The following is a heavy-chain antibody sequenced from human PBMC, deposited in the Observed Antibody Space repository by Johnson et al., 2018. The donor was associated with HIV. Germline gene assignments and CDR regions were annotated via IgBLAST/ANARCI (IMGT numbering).Heavy chain of an antibody. CDR1: GFTFSSYA. V-gene: IGHV3-30*18. Sequence: QVQLVESGGGVVQPGRSLRLSCAASGFTFSSYAMHWVRQAPGKGLEWVAVISYDGSNKYFADSVKGRFTISRDKSKNTLYLQMNSLRAEDTAVYYCAKIRRAYYEDAFDRWCQGTMVTVSS. J-gene: IGHJ3*02. CDR2: ISYDGSNK. D-gene: IGHD3-22*01. CDR3: AKIRRAYYEDAFDR.